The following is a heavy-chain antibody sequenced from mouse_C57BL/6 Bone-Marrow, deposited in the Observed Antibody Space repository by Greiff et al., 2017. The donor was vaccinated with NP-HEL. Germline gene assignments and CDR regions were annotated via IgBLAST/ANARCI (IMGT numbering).Heavy chain of an antibody. CDR3: AREAWFAY. V-gene: IGHV1-26*01. CDR1: GYTFTDYY. J-gene: IGHJ3*01. Sequence: VQLQQSGPELVKPGASVKISCKASGYTFTDYYMNWVKQSHGKSLEWIGDINPNNGGTSYNQKFKGKATLTVDQSSSTAYMELRSLTSEDSAVYYCAREAWFAYWGQGTLVTVSA. CDR2: INPNNGGT.